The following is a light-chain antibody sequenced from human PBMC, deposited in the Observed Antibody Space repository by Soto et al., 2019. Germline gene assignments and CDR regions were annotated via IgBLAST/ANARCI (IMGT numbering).Light chain of an antibody. V-gene: IGKV4-1*01. J-gene: IGKJ4*01. CDR1: QSVLSTSNNYNY. Sequence: DIVMTQSPEFLAVSLGERATIKCKSSQSVLSTSNNYNYLGWFQQKPGQPPRLLIDWASTRQSGVPGRFSGSGSGTDFTLTISSLQAEDVATYYCHQYYNSPITFGGGTKVEIK. CDR3: HQYYNSPIT. CDR2: WAS.